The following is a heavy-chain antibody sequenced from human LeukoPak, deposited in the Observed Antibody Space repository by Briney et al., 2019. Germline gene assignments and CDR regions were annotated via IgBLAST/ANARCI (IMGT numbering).Heavy chain of an antibody. CDR1: GGSISSSSYY. V-gene: IGHV3-23*01. CDR3: ARNSGWYGVS. J-gene: IGHJ4*02. Sequence: SSETLSLTCTVSGGSISSSSYYWGWIRQAPGKGLEWVSSVDYSGDSTHYADSVMGRFTISRDNSKNTLYLQLNSLSADDTAVYYCARNSGWYGVSWGQGTLVTVSS. CDR2: VDYSGDST. D-gene: IGHD6-19*01.